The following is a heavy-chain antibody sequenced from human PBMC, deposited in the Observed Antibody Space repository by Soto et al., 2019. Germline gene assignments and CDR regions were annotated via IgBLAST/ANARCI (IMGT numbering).Heavy chain of an antibody. V-gene: IGHV4-34*01. J-gene: IGHJ6*02. CDR3: ARLKTVVPAAIRDKRGGMDV. CDR2: INHSGST. D-gene: IGHD2-2*02. Sequence: QVQLQQWGAGLLKPSETLSLTCAVYGGSFSGYYWSWIRQPPGKGLEWIGEINHSGSTNYNPSLKSRVTTSVDTSQNTISLKRSAVTAADTAVYYCARLKTVVPAAIRDKRGGMDVWGQGTTVTVSS. CDR1: GGSFSGYY.